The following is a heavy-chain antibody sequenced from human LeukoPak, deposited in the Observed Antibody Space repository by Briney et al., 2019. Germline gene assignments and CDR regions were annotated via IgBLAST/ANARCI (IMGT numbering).Heavy chain of an antibody. D-gene: IGHD6-13*01. V-gene: IGHV4-38-2*02. CDR1: GYSISSGYY. CDR3: ARLETAARPY. CDR2: IYHSGST. J-gene: IGHJ4*02. Sequence: SETLSLTCTVSGYSISSGYYWGWIRQPPGKGLEWIGSIYHSGSTYYNPSLKSRVTISVDTSKNQFSLKLSSVTAADTAVYYCARLETAARPYWGQGTLVTVSS.